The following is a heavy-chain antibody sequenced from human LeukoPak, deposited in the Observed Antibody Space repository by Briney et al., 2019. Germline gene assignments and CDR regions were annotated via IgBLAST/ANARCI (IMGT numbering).Heavy chain of an antibody. V-gene: IGHV3-30*18. CDR3: AKVDYTVNYMDV. D-gene: IGHD2-2*02. CDR2: ISYDGSNK. J-gene: IGHJ6*03. CDR1: GFTFSSYG. Sequence: QPGRSLRLSCAASGFTFSSYGMHWVRQAPGKGLEWVAVISYDGSNKYYADSVKGRFTISRDNSKNTLYPQMNSLRAEDTAVYYCAKVDYTVNYMDVWGKGTTVTVSS.